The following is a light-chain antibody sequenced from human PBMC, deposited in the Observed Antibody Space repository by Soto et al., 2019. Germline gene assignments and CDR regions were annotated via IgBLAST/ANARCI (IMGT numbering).Light chain of an antibody. CDR2: END. J-gene: IGLJ2*01. Sequence: QSVLTQRPSVSAAPGQTVTISCSGSSSNIENNYVSWYQQLPGTAPKLLIYENDRRPSGIPDRFSGSKSGTSATLGITGLQTGDEADYYCGTWDSSLSVVLFGGGTKLTVL. CDR1: SSNIENNY. V-gene: IGLV1-51*02. CDR3: GTWDSSLSVVL.